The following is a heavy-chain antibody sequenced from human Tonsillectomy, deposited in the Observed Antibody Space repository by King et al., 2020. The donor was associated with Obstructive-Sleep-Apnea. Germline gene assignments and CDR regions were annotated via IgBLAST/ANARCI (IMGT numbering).Heavy chain of an antibody. CDR2: IIPIFGTT. D-gene: IGHD5-12*01. Sequence: VQLVESGAGVKKPGSSVKVSCKASGGTFSTYAISWVRQAPGQGLEWMGGIIPIFGTTNYAQKFQGRVTITADESTSTAYMELSSLRSEDTAVYYCARAPSGYSTYEPLYYWGQGTLVTVSS. J-gene: IGHJ4*02. V-gene: IGHV1-69*01. CDR3: ARAPSGYSTYEPLYY. CDR1: GGTFSTYA.